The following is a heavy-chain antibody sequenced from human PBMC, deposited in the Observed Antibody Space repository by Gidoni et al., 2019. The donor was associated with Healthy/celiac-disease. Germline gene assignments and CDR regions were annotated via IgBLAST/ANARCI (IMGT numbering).Heavy chain of an antibody. CDR2: INHSGST. J-gene: IGHJ4*02. CDR3: AIDYGGKYPY. D-gene: IGHD4-17*01. CDR1: GGSFSGYY. Sequence: QVQLQQWGAGLLKPSETLSLTCAVYGGSFSGYYWSWIRQPPGKGLEWIGEINHSGSTNYNPSLKSRVTISVATSKNQFSLKLSSVTAADTAVYYCAIDYGGKYPYWGQGTLVTVSS. V-gene: IGHV4-34*01.